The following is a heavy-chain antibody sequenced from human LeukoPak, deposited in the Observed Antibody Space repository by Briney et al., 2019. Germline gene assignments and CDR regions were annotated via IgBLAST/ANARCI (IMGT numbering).Heavy chain of an antibody. V-gene: IGHV1-46*01. CDR3: ARDSGIGERRGHFDY. J-gene: IGHJ4*02. Sequence: ASVKVSCKASGYTFTSYYMHWVRQAPGQGLEWRGIINPSGGSRSYAQKFQGRVTMTRDMSTSTVYMELSSLRSEDTAVYYCARDSGIGERRGHFDYWGQGTLVTVSS. CDR1: GYTFTSYY. D-gene: IGHD1-1*01. CDR2: INPSGGSR.